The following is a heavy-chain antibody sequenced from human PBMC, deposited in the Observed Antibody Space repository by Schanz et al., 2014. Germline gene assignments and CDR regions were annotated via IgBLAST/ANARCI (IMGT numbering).Heavy chain of an antibody. CDR2: IYHNGDT. CDR3: VRGVGAWEQRIFDY. Sequence: QVLLQESGPGVVKPSGTLSLTCAVSGGSIISSTWWGWVRQPPGKGLEWIGEIYHNGDTSFNPSLKSRAPMSVDKSKKEFSLRLPSLTAADTALYYCVRGVGAWEQRIFDYWGKGTLVTVSS. D-gene: IGHD1-26*01. CDR1: GGSIISSTW. V-gene: IGHV4-4*02. J-gene: IGHJ4*02.